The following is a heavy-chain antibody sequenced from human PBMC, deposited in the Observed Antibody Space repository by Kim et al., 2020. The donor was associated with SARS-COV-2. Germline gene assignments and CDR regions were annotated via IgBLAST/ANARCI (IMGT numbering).Heavy chain of an antibody. D-gene: IGHD3-22*01. CDR3: ARGSMIIVVYAFDI. V-gene: IGHV6-1*01. Sequence: AITVKSRITINPDTSKTQFSLQLNSVTPEDTAVYFCARGSMIIVVYAFDIWGQGTMVTVSS. J-gene: IGHJ3*02.